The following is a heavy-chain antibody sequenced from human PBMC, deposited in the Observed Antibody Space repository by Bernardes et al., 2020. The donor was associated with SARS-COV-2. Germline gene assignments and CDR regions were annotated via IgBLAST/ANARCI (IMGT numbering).Heavy chain of an antibody. CDR1: GFTFSSSW. D-gene: IGHD4-17*01. V-gene: IGHV3-7*03. Sequence: VEALFLSCAASGFTFSSSWMSWVRQAPGPGLEWVANIKQDGSEKYYVDSVKGRFTISRDNAKNSLYLQMNSLRAEDTAVYYCAREYGDYVSAFDIWGQGKMVTVSS. CDR3: AREYGDYVSAFDI. J-gene: IGHJ3*02. CDR2: IKQDGSEK.